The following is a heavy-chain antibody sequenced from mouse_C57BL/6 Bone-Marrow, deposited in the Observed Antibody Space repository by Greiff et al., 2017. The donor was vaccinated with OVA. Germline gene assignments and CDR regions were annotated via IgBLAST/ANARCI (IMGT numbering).Heavy chain of an antibody. D-gene: IGHD2-2*01. Sequence: VQLQQPGAELVKPGASVKMSCKASGYTFTSYWITWVKQRPGQGLEWIGDIYPGSGSTNYNEKFKSKATLTVDTSSSTAYMQLSSLTSEDSAVYYCARISDGDDVIFENWGQGATLTVSS. CDR1: GYTFTSYW. CDR3: ARISDGDDVIFEN. CDR2: IYPGSGST. V-gene: IGHV1-55*01. J-gene: IGHJ2*01.